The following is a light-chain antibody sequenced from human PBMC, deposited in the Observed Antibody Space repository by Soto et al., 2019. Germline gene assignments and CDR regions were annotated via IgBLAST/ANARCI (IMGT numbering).Light chain of an antibody. J-gene: IGLJ1*01. V-gene: IGLV2-14*01. CDR1: SSDVGGYNY. Sequence: QSALAQPASVSGSPGQSITISFTGTSSDVGGYNYVSWYQHHPGKAPKLMIFEVSNRPSGVSNRFSGSKSGNTASLTISGLQAEDEGDYYCSSYTGSSTYVFGSGTKVTVL. CDR2: EVS. CDR3: SSYTGSSTYV.